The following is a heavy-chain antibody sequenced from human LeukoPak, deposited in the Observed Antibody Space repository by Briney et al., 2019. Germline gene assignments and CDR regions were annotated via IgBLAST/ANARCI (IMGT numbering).Heavy chain of an antibody. CDR1: GHTLTSNG. CDR3: ARTSGSGYWFDY. V-gene: IGHV1-18*01. D-gene: IGHD6-19*01. J-gene: IGHJ4*02. CDR2: INTYNGDT. Sequence: PEASVKVSCKASGHTLTSNGISWVRQAPGQGLEWMGWINTYNGDTNYAQNFQGRVTMTTDTSTSTAYMELRSLRSDDTAVYYCARTSGSGYWFDYWGQGTLVTVSS.